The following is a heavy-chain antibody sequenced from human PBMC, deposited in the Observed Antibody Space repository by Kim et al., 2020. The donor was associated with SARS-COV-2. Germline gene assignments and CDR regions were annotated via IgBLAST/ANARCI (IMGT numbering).Heavy chain of an antibody. V-gene: IGHV3-74*01. D-gene: IGHD5-12*01. CDR3: ATLRWVDY. CDR2: GSST. J-gene: IGHJ4*02. Sequence: GSSTSYADSVKGRFTISRDNAKNTLYLQMNSLRAEDTAVYYCATLRWVDYWGQGTLVTVSS.